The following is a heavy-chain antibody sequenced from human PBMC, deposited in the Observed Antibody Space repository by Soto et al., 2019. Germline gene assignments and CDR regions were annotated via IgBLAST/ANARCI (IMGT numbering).Heavy chain of an antibody. D-gene: IGHD1-26*01. Sequence: SGGSLRLSCASSGFTFSSYAMSWVRQAPGKGLEWVSAISGSGGSTYYADSVKGRFTISRDNSKNTLYLQMNSLRAEDTAVYYCAKSQTVGATTLIWGQGTMVTVSS. CDR1: GFTFSSYA. CDR3: AKSQTVGATTLI. J-gene: IGHJ3*02. V-gene: IGHV3-23*01. CDR2: ISGSGGST.